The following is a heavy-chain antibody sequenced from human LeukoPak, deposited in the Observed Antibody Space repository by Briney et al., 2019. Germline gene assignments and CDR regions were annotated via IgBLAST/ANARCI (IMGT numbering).Heavy chain of an antibody. Sequence: ASVKVSCKASVYTFTTYALHWVRQAHGQRLEWMGWINAGNGNTKYSQKFQARVTVTRDTSASTAYMELSSLRSEDTAVYYCARDPIGSRWPYYFDYWGQGTLVTVSS. V-gene: IGHV1-3*01. CDR3: ARDPIGSRWPYYFDY. D-gene: IGHD6-13*01. CDR1: VYTFTTYA. CDR2: INAGNGNT. J-gene: IGHJ4*02.